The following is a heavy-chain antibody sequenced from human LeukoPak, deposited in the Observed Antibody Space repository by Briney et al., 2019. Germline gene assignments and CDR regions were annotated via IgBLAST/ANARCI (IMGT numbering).Heavy chain of an antibody. CDR1: GGSISSYY. CDR3: ARVDYDFWSGYYYYYMDV. D-gene: IGHD3-3*01. J-gene: IGHJ6*03. CDR2: IYYSGST. Sequence: SETLSLTCTVSGGSISSYYWSWIRQPPGKGLEWIGYIYYSGSTNYNPSLKSRFTISVDTSKNQFSLKLSSVTAADTAVYYCARVDYDFWSGYYYYYMDVWGKGTTVTVSS. V-gene: IGHV4-59*01.